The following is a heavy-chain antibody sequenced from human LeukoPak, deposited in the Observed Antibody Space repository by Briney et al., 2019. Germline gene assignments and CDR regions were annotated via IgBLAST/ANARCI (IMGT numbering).Heavy chain of an antibody. V-gene: IGHV1-69*13. Sequence: ASVKVSCKASGDTFSSYAISWVRQAPGQGLEWMGGIIPIFGTANYAQKFQGRVTITADESTSTAYMELSSLRSEDTAVYYCARDSSSSWYIGFFDYWGQGTLVTVSS. CDR1: GDTFSSYA. CDR3: ARDSSSSWYIGFFDY. CDR2: IIPIFGTA. D-gene: IGHD6-13*01. J-gene: IGHJ4*02.